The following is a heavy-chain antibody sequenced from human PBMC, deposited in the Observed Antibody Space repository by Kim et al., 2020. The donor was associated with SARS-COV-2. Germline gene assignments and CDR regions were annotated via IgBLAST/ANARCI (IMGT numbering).Heavy chain of an antibody. CDR1: GFTFSSYS. Sequence: GGSLRLSCAASGFTFSSYSMNWVRQAPGKGLEWVSSISSSSSYIYYADSVKGRFTISRDNAKNSLYLQMNSLRAEDTAVYYCARDSLSCSSTSCYFYYYGMDVWGQGTTVTVSS. CDR3: ARDSLSCSSTSCYFYYYGMDV. J-gene: IGHJ6*02. V-gene: IGHV3-21*01. D-gene: IGHD2-2*01. CDR2: ISSSSSYI.